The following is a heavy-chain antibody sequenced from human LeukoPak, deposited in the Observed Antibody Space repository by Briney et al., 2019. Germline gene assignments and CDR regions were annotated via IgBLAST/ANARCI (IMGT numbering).Heavy chain of an antibody. J-gene: IGHJ4*02. Sequence: GGSLRLSCAASGSTFSDHYMDWVRQAPGKGLEWVGRIRNKVNSYSTEYAASVKGRFTISRDDSKNSLYLQMNSLKTEDTAVYYCARVRYYLDYWGQGTLVTVSS. D-gene: IGHD3-9*01. CDR3: ARVRYYLDY. V-gene: IGHV3-72*01. CDR2: IRNKVNSYST. CDR1: GSTFSDHY.